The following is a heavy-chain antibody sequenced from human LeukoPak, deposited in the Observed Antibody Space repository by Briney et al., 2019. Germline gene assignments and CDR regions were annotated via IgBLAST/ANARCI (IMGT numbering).Heavy chain of an antibody. CDR2: IKEDGSVK. V-gene: IGHV3-7*01. CDR1: GFIFSSYW. Sequence: PGGSLRLSCAASGFIFSSYWMAWVRQAPGKGLEWVANIKEDGSVKNYVESLKGRFTISRDNAKNSLYLQMDSLRAEDTAVYYCARDAGYGYDRFDYWGQGTQVTVSS. CDR3: ARDAGYGYDRFDY. J-gene: IGHJ4*02. D-gene: IGHD5-18*01.